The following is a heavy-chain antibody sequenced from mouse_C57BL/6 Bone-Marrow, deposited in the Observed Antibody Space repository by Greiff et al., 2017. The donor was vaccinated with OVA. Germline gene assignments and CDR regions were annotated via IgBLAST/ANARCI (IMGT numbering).Heavy chain of an antibody. CDR1: GYTFTSYW. CDR2: IHPNSGST. CDR3: ARGGDYGNPSFAY. D-gene: IGHD2-1*01. J-gene: IGHJ3*01. Sequence: QVQLKQPGAELVKPGASVKLSCKASGYTFTSYWMHWVKQRPGQGLEWIGMIHPNSGSTNYNEKFKSKATLTVDKSSSTAYMQLSSLTSEDSAVYYGARGGDYGNPSFAYWGQGTLVTVSA. V-gene: IGHV1-64*01.